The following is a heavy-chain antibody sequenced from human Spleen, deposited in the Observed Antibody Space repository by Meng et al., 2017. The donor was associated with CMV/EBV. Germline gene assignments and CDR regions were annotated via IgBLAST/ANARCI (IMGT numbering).Heavy chain of an antibody. J-gene: IGHJ4*02. Sequence: GESLKISCAASGFTFSSYSMNWVRQAPGKGLEWVSSISSSSSYIYYADSVKGRFTISRDNAKNSLYLQMNSLRVEDTAVYYCARIRRGDCSGGSCYGSIDYWGQGTLVTVSS. CDR3: ARIRRGDCSGGSCYGSIDY. CDR1: GFTFSSYS. CDR2: ISSSSSYI. V-gene: IGHV3-21*01. D-gene: IGHD2-15*01.